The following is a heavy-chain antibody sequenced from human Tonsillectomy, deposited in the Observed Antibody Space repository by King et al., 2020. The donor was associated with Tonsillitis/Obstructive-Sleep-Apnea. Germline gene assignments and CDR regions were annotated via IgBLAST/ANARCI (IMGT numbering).Heavy chain of an antibody. CDR2: ISGGGTTI. J-gene: IGHJ1*01. CDR1: GFTFSTYE. Sequence: VQLVESGGGFVQSGRSLRLSCAASGFTFSTYEMNWVRQAPGKGLEWVSFISGGGTTISYTDSVKGRFTISRDDAKNSLYLQMNSLRAEDTAVYYCARGISYYDSSEPAEYFQHWGRGTLVTVSS. CDR3: ARGISYYDSSEPAEYFQH. V-gene: IGHV3-48*03. D-gene: IGHD3-22*01.